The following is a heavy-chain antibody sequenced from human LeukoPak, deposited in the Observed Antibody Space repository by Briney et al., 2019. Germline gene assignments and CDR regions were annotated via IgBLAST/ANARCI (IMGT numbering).Heavy chain of an antibody. V-gene: IGHV3-73*01. Sequence: PGGSLRLSCAASGFTFSGSAMHWVRQASGKGLEWVGRIRSKANSYATAYAASVKGRFTISRDDSKNTAYLQMNSLKTEDTAVYYCTRRVAAADDGDFDYWGQGTLVTVSS. CDR1: GFTFSGSA. CDR3: TRRVAAADDGDFDY. J-gene: IGHJ4*02. CDR2: IRSKANSYAT. D-gene: IGHD6-13*01.